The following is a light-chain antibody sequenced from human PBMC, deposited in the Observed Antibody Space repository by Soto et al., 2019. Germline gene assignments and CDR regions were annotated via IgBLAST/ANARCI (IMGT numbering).Light chain of an antibody. V-gene: IGKV3-20*01. Sequence: EIVLTQSPGTLSLSPGERATLSCRASQSVSSSYLAWYQQKPGQAPRLLIYGASSRATGRLDRFSGSGSGTESTLPISVLWPAGFAVYYCQHSGSSPGTFGQGNKVDIK. J-gene: IGKJ1*01. CDR2: GAS. CDR1: QSVSSSY. CDR3: QHSGSSPGT.